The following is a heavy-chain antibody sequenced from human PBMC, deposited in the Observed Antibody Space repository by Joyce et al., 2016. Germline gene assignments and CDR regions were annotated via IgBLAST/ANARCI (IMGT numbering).Heavy chain of an antibody. CDR1: GYTFSSYG. CDR3: AKDFGSGYYSLDY. V-gene: IGHV3-48*02. J-gene: IGHJ4*02. D-gene: IGHD3-22*01. Sequence: EVQLVESGGALVQPGGSLRLSCAASGYTFSSYGMNWVRQGPGKGLEWVSFISSSSRTISYADSVKGRFTVSRDNAKNSLYLQMNSLRDEDTAVYYCAKDFGSGYYSLDYWGQGTLVTVSS. CDR2: ISSSSRTI.